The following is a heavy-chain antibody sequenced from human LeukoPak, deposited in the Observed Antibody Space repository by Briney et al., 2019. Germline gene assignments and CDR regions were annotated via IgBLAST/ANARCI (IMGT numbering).Heavy chain of an antibody. CDR3: AREAAVEGDYPGPFDY. D-gene: IGHD4-17*01. CDR2: IYYSGST. V-gene: IGHV4-31*03. Sequence: SQTLSLTCTVSGGSISSGGYYWSWIRQHPGKGLEWVGYIYYSGSTYYNPSLKSRVTISVDTSMNQFSLKLSSVTAADTAVYYCAREAAVEGDYPGPFDYWGQGTLVTVSS. CDR1: GGSISSGGYY. J-gene: IGHJ4*02.